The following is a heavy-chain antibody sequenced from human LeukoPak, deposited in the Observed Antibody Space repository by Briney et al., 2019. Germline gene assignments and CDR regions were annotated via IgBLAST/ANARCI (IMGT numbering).Heavy chain of an antibody. V-gene: IGHV1-69*13. D-gene: IGHD3-3*01. J-gene: IGHJ6*02. CDR3: ARHRLRFLEWLFDRYYYYYYGMDV. Sequence: ASVKVSCKASGGTFSSYAISWVRQAPGQGLEWMGGIIPIFGTANYAQKFQGRVTITADESTSTAYMELSSLRSEDTAVYYCARHRLRFLEWLFDRYYYYYYGMDVWGQGTTVTVSS. CDR2: IIPIFGTA. CDR1: GGTFSSYA.